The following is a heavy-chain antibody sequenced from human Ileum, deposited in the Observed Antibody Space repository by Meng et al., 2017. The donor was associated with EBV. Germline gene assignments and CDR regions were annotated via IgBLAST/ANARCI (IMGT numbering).Heavy chain of an antibody. J-gene: IGHJ4*02. Sequence: QVQLQDSGPGLVKPSETLSLTCAVSGGSISRSDWWSWVRQPPGKGLEWIGETSHSGSTNYSPSLKGRVTISLDKSKNQLSLKLNSVTAADTAVYYCASSDYYRSDYWGQGTLVTVSS. V-gene: IGHV4-4*02. CDR3: ASSDYYRSDY. CDR1: GGSISRSDW. CDR2: TSHSGST. D-gene: IGHD3-22*01.